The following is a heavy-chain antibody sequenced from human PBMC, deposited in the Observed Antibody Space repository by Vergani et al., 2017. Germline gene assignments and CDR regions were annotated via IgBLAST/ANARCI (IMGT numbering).Heavy chain of an antibody. D-gene: IGHD2-15*01. Sequence: EVQLVESGGGLVQPGGSLRLSCAASGFTFSSYSMNWVRQAPGKGLEWVSYISSSSSTIYYADSVKGRFTISRDNAKNSLYLQMNSLRAEDTAVYYCARXLYCSGGSCYSFDYWGQGTLVTVSS. CDR1: GFTFSSYS. CDR2: ISSSSSTI. J-gene: IGHJ4*02. V-gene: IGHV3-48*01. CDR3: ARXLYCSGGSCYSFDY.